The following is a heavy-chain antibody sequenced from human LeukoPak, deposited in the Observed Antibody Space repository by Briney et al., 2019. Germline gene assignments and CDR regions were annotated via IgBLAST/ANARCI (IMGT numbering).Heavy chain of an antibody. CDR2: IYHSGST. Sequence: SETLSLTCAVSGGSLSSSNWWSWVRQPPGKGLEWIGEIYHSGSTNYNPSLKSRVTISVDKSKNQFSLKLSSVTAADTAVYYCARVPGLGSSGYPRGWFDPWGQGTLVTVSP. CDR1: GGSLSSSNW. J-gene: IGHJ5*02. V-gene: IGHV4-4*02. CDR3: ARVPGLGSSGYPRGWFDP. D-gene: IGHD3-22*01.